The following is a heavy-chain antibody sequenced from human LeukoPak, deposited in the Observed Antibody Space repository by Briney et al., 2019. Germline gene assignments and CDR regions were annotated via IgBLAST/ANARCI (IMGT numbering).Heavy chain of an antibody. CDR3: ASTGDSSGYYGLNYFDY. D-gene: IGHD3-22*01. CDR1: GGSISSYY. J-gene: IGHJ4*02. Sequence: SETLSLTCTVSGGSISSYYWSWIRQPPGKGLEWIGYIYYSGSTNYNPSLKSRVTISVDTSKNQFSLKLSSVTAADTAVYYCASTGDSSGYYGLNYFDYWGQGTLVTVSS. V-gene: IGHV4-59*12. CDR2: IYYSGST.